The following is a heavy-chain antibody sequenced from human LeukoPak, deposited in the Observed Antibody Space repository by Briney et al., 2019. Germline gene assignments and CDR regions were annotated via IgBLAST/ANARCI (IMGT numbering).Heavy chain of an antibody. J-gene: IGHJ4*02. CDR3: ARDRGVDY. CDR2: ISSSSSYI. CDR1: GFTFSSYW. Sequence: PGGSLRLSCAASGFTFSSYWMHWVRQAPGKGLEWVSSISSSSSYINYSDSVKGRFTISRDNAKNSLYLQMNGLRAEDTGVYYCARDRGVDYWGQGTLVTVSS. V-gene: IGHV3-21*01.